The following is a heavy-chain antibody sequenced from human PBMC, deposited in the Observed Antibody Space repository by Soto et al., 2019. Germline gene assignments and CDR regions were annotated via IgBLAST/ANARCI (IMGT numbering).Heavy chain of an antibody. Sequence: EVQVVESGGGLIQPGGSLGLSCAASGFSVSGNYMGWVRQAPGKGLEWVSAIYGGGSTHYADSVKGRFTITRDNSKNTLYLQMNSLRAEETAVYYCARASSRWGSDAAHWGQGTLVTVSS. CDR2: IYGGGST. CDR3: ARASSRWGSDAAH. D-gene: IGHD7-27*01. V-gene: IGHV3-53*01. CDR1: GFSVSGNY. J-gene: IGHJ4*02.